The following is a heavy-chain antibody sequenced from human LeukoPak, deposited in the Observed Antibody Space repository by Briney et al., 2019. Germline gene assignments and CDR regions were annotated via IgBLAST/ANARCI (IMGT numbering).Heavy chain of an antibody. CDR1: GFTFDDYA. CDR3: VREGFYFFDF. Sequence: GGSLRLSCAASGFTFDDYAMHWVRQAPGKGLEWVSGISWNSGSIGYADSVKGRFTIFRDNAKDSVYLQMNSLRAEDSATYYCVREGFYFFDFWGQGTLVTVSS. CDR2: ISWNSGSI. V-gene: IGHV3-9*01. J-gene: IGHJ4*01.